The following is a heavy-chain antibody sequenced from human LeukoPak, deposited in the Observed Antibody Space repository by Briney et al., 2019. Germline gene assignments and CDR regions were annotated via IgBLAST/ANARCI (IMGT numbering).Heavy chain of an antibody. D-gene: IGHD3-22*01. V-gene: IGHV6-1*01. CDR2: TYYRSKWYT. CDR3: ARGSSRIYYYDSSGYSHAFDY. CDR1: GDSVSSNSAA. J-gene: IGHJ4*02. Sequence: SQTLSLTCAISGDSVSSNSAAWDWVRQSPSRGLEWLGRTYYRSKWYTDYAESVKSRITINPDTSKNQFSLQVNSVTPEDTAVYYCARGSSRIYYYDSSGYSHAFDYWGQGILVTVSS.